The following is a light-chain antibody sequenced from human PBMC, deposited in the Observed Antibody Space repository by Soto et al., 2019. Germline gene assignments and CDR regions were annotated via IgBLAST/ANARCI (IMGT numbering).Light chain of an antibody. V-gene: IGKV1-39*01. Sequence: DIHMTQSPSSLSASIGDRVAITCRASQSISTFVNWYQQKAGKAPKLLIYDASSLQSGVPSRFSGSGSGTEFTLTISSLQPEEFATYYCQQSYRTTRTFGPGTKGDIK. CDR3: QQSYRTTRT. CDR2: DAS. CDR1: QSISTF. J-gene: IGKJ1*01.